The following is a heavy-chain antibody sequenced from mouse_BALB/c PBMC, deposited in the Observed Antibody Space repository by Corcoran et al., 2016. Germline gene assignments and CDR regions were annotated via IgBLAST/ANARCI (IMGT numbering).Heavy chain of an antibody. Sequence: QVQLQKSGAELVRPGTSVKVSCKASGYAFTNYMIEWVKQRPGQGLEWIGVINPGSGGTNYNEKFKGKATLTADKSSSTAYMQLSSLTSDDSAVYFCARRGNWGYFDYWGQGTTLTVSS. J-gene: IGHJ2*01. CDR3: ARRGNWGYFDY. D-gene: IGHD4-1*01. CDR2: INPGSGGT. V-gene: IGHV1-54*01. CDR1: GYAFTNYM.